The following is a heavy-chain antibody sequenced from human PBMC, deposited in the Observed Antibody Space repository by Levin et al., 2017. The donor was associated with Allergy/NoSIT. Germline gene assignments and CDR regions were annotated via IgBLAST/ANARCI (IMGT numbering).Heavy chain of an antibody. V-gene: IGHV3-30*18. CDR2: ISYGGSNK. Sequence: GGSLRLSCAASGFTFSGYGMHWVRQAPGKGLEWVALISYGGSNKYYADSVKGRFTISRDNSKNTLYLQMNSLRAEDTAVYYCAKDSDVLTGNPYFDYWGQGTLVTVSS. CDR1: GFTFSGYG. CDR3: AKDSDVLTGNPYFDY. J-gene: IGHJ4*02. D-gene: IGHD3-9*01.